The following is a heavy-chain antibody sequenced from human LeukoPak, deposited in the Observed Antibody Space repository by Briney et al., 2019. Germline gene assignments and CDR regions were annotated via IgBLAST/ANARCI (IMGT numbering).Heavy chain of an antibody. J-gene: IGHJ6*02. V-gene: IGHV4-59*01. Sequence: SETLSLTCTVSGGSISTYYWSWIRQPPGKGLEWIAYMFYGGSTNYNPSLKSRVTISIDTSKNQFSLRLSSVTAADTAVYYCARGSGSWRPYYYYGMDVWGQGTTVTVSS. CDR3: ARGSGSWRPYYYYGMDV. CDR1: GGSISTYY. CDR2: MFYGGST. D-gene: IGHD1-26*01.